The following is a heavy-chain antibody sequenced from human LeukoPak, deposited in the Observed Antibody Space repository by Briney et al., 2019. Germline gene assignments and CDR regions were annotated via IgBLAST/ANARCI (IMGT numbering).Heavy chain of an antibody. CDR2: ISSSSSYI. J-gene: IGHJ3*02. V-gene: IGHV3-21*01. CDR3: ARTAAAVYDAFDI. CDR1: GFTFSGYS. D-gene: IGHD6-13*01. Sequence: GGSLRLSCAASGFTFSGYSMNWVRQAPGKGLEWVSSISSSSSYIYYADSVKGRFTISRDKAKNSLYLQMNSLRAEDTAVYYCARTAAAVYDAFDIWGQGTMVTVSS.